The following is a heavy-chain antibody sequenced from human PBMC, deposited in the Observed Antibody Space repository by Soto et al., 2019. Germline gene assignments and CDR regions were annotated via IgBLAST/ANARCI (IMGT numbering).Heavy chain of an antibody. CDR2: IKSKTDVGTP. D-gene: IGHD3-22*01. J-gene: IGHJ4*01. Sequence: AGGSLRLSCAASGFTFSNAWINWVRQAPGKGLERVGRIKSKTDVGTPYYAAPVKGRFSISRDDSKNMVYLQMNSLKTEVTGIYYFTTDSYSSIIVVRFDYWGHGTLVTVSS. CDR1: GFTFSNAW. V-gene: IGHV3-15*07. CDR3: TTDSYSSIIVVRFDY.